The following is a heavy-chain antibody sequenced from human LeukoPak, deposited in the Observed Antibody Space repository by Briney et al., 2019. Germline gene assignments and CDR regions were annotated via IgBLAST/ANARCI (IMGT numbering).Heavy chain of an antibody. CDR2: IWFDGSNK. J-gene: IGHJ1*01. D-gene: IGHD3-10*01. CDR1: GSTFSNCG. Sequence: PGGSLRLSCAASGSTFSNCGMHWVRQAPGKGLEWVAIIWFDGSNKYYTDSVKGRFIASRGNSKNTLYLQMNSLRVKDTAVYFCASGETLSGAEYSQHWGRGTLVTVSS. CDR3: ASGETLSGAEYSQH. V-gene: IGHV3-33*01.